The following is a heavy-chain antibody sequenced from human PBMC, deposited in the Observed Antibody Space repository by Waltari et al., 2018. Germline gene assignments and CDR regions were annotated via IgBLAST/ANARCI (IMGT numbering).Heavy chain of an antibody. CDR1: GYAINSGFY. J-gene: IGHJ5*02. CDR3: TRQTLGYCTSAACRRLEA. D-gene: IGHD2-8*02. Sequence: QVQLQESGPRLVKPSETLSLTCDVSGYAINSGFYCVWFRQAPEKGLEWIATIYHDGTTFYDPSLTSRVTTSMDTSKNQISLKLKSVTAADTAVYYCTRQTLGYCTSAACRRLEAWGQGTLVTVSS. V-gene: IGHV4-38-2*01. CDR2: IYHDGTT.